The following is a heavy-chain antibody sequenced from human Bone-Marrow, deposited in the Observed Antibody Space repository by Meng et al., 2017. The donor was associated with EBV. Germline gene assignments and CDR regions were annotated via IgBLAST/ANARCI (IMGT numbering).Heavy chain of an antibody. D-gene: IGHD6-19*01. Sequence: EVQLVESGGGLGKPGGSLRLACVASGFTFSSYSMNWVRQAPGKGLEWVSSISSSSSYIYYADSVKGRFTISRDNAKNSLYLQMNSLRAEDTAVYYCARQGLEQWLVQRSWFDTWGQGTLVTVDS. CDR3: ARQGLEQWLVQRSWFDT. J-gene: IGHJ5*02. CDR2: ISSSSSYI. CDR1: GFTFSSYS. V-gene: IGHV3-21*01.